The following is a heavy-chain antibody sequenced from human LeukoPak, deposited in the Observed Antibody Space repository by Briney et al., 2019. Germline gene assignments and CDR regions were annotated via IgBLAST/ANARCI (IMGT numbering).Heavy chain of an antibody. CDR2: INQDGSAK. CDR3: ARLWGDATIFDL. V-gene: IGHV3-7*01. CDR1: EFTFSAFW. J-gene: IGHJ4*02. Sequence: PGGSLRPSCAASEFTFSAFWMSWVRQAPGKGLEWVANINQDGSAKYYVDSVKGRFTVSRDNAENSLYLQTNSLRAENTAIYYCARLWGDATIFDLWGQGTLVTVSS. D-gene: IGHD5-12*01.